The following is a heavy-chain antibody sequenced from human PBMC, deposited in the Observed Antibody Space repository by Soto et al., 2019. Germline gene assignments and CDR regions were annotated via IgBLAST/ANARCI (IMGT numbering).Heavy chain of an antibody. Sequence: EVQLVESGGGLVKPGGSLRLSCAASGFTFSSYSMNWVRQAPGRGLEWVSSISSSSSYIYYADSVKGRFTISRDNAKNSLYLQMNSLRAEDTAVYYCARVDYDYSWGSYRSSYYYYMDVWGKGTTVTVSS. CDR2: ISSSSSYI. J-gene: IGHJ6*03. D-gene: IGHD3-16*02. V-gene: IGHV3-21*01. CDR1: GFTFSSYS. CDR3: ARVDYDYSWGSYRSSYYYYMDV.